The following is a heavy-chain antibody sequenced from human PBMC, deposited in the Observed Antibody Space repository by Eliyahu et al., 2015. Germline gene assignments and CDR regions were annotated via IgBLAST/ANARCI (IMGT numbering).Heavy chain of an antibody. CDR2: INPNSGGT. CDR1: GXXFTGYY. D-gene: IGHD1-26*01. CDR3: ARLMDSGSYRGAFDI. J-gene: IGHJ3*02. Sequence: QVQLVQXGAEVKKPGASXKVSCKASGXXFTGYYMHWVRQAPGQGLEWMGWINPNSGGTNYAQKFQGWVTMTRDTSISTAYMELSRLRSDDTAVYYCARLMDSGSYRGAFDIWGQGTMVTVSS. V-gene: IGHV1-2*04.